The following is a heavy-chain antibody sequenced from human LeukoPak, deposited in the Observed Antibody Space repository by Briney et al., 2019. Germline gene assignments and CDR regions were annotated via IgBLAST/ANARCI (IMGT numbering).Heavy chain of an antibody. CDR2: IIPIFGTA. V-gene: IGHV1-69*05. CDR1: GGSFSSYA. Sequence: SVKVSCKASGGSFSSYAISWVRQAPGQGLEWLGWIIPIFGTANYAQKFQGRVTITTGESTSTAYMELSSLRSEDAAVYYCASRSYYGSGTDYDVSYYYYYMDVWGKGTTVTVSS. D-gene: IGHD3-10*01. J-gene: IGHJ6*03. CDR3: ASRSYYGSGTDYDVSYYYYYMDV.